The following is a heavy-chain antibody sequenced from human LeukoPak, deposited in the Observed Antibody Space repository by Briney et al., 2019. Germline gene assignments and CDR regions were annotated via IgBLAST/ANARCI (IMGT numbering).Heavy chain of an antibody. CDR2: ISGSGGST. D-gene: IGHD2-2*02. V-gene: IGHV3-23*01. Sequence: GGSLRLSCAASGFTFSSYAVSWVRQAPGKGLEWVSAISGSGGSTYYADSVKGRFTISRDNSKNTLYLQMNSLRAEDTAVYYCARGVVVPAARPYYLDYWGQGTLVTVSS. CDR3: ARGVVVPAARPYYLDY. J-gene: IGHJ4*02. CDR1: GFTFSSYA.